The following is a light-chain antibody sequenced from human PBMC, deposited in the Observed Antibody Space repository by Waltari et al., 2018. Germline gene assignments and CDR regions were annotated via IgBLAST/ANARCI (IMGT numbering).Light chain of an antibody. CDR1: KLGNKY. CDR2: QDT. CDR3: QAWDRSTVV. V-gene: IGLV3-1*01. Sequence: SYELTQPPSVSVSPGQTASITCSGDKLGNKYTYWYQQKPGQSPVLVIYQDTKRPSGTPDLFSCSNSGNTATLTISGTQSMDEADYHCQAWDRSTVVFGGGTKLTVL. J-gene: IGLJ2*01.